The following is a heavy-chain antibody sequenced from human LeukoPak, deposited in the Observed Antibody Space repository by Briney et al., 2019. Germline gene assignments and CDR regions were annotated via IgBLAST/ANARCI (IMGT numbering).Heavy chain of an antibody. Sequence: GGSLRLSCVASGFTLSSHNINWVRQAPGKGLEWVSHISSSGSITYYGDSVKGRITISRDNAKNSVSLCMNSLRAEDSAVYYCARPGITAFDIWGQGTIVTVSS. CDR1: GFTLSSHN. CDR3: ARPGITAFDI. J-gene: IGHJ3*02. CDR2: ISSSGSIT. V-gene: IGHV3-48*01. D-gene: IGHD3-10*01.